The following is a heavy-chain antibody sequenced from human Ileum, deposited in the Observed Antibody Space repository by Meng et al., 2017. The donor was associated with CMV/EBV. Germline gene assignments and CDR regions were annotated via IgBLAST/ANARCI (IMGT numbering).Heavy chain of an antibody. CDR3: AWGKGYYDFWSGYLPEINGFDP. CDR2: IYYSGST. J-gene: IGHJ5*02. V-gene: IGHV4-39*02. D-gene: IGHD3-3*01. Sequence: SYYWGWIRQPPGKGLEWIGSIYYSGSTYYNPSLKSRVTISVDTSKNHFSLKLSSVTAADTAVYYCAWGKGYYDFWSGYLPEINGFDPWGQGTLVTVSS. CDR1: SYY.